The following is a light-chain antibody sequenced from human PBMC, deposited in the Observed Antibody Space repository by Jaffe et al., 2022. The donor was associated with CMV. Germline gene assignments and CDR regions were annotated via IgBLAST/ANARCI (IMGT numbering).Light chain of an antibody. J-gene: IGLJ3*02. V-gene: IGLV6-57*04. CDR1: SGSIASNY. Sequence: NFMLTQPHSVSESPGKTVTISCTRGSGSIASNYVQWYQQRPGSAPRIVIYEDNQRPSGVSDRFSGSIDRSSNSASLTISGLKTEDEADYYCQSYDTSNQEFGGGTKLTVL. CDR2: EDN. CDR3: QSYDTSNQE.